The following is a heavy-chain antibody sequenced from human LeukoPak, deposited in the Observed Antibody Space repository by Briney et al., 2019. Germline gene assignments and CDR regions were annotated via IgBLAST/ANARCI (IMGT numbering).Heavy chain of an antibody. CDR3: TSPRYDYVWGSYRS. V-gene: IGHV3-73*01. J-gene: IGHJ5*02. CDR1: GFTFSGSA. CDR2: IRSKANSYAT. Sequence: GGSLRLSCAASGFTFSGSAMHWVRQASGKGLEWVGRIRSKANSYATAYAASVKGRFTISGDDSKNTAYLQMNSLKTEDTAVYYCTSPRYDYVWGSYRSWGQGTLVTVSS. D-gene: IGHD3-16*02.